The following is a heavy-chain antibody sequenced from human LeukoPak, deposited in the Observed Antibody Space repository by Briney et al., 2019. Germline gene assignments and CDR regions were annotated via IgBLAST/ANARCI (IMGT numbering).Heavy chain of an antibody. CDR3: AKATPILGAAAYYFDY. V-gene: IGHV3-30*02. J-gene: IGHJ4*02. D-gene: IGHD1-26*01. CDR2: IQYEGKNK. CDR1: GFTFSNYG. Sequence: GGSLRLSCVASGFTFSNYGMHWVRQAPGKGLEWVAFIQYEGKNKDYAEAVKGRFTISSDNSKNTLFLQMNSLRAEDMAVYYCAKATPILGAAAYYFDYWGQGTLVTVSS.